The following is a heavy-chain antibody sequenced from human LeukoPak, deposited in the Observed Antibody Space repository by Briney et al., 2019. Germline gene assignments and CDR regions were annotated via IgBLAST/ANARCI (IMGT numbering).Heavy chain of an antibody. Sequence: PSETLSLTCAVYGGSFSGYYWSWIRQPPGKGLEWIGEINHSGSTNYNPSLKSRVTISVDTSKNQFSLKLSSVTAADTAVYYCARVRHRYSYCSGRAFDIWGQGTMVTVSS. CDR1: GGSFSGYY. CDR2: INHSGST. J-gene: IGHJ3*02. V-gene: IGHV4-34*01. D-gene: IGHD5-18*01. CDR3: ARVRHRYSYCSGRAFDI.